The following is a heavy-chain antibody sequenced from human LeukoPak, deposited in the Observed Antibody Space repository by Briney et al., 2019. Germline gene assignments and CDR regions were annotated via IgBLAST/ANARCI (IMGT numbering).Heavy chain of an antibody. Sequence: NPSETLSLTCTVSGGSISSYYWSWIRQPAGKGLEWIGRIYTSGSTTYNPSLKSRVTMSVDTSKNQFSLKVTSVTAADTAVYYCTRSVGYTSGWYWFDAWGQGTLVTVSS. V-gene: IGHV4-4*07. D-gene: IGHD6-19*01. J-gene: IGHJ5*02. CDR1: GGSISSYY. CDR2: IYTSGST. CDR3: TRSVGYTSGWYWFDA.